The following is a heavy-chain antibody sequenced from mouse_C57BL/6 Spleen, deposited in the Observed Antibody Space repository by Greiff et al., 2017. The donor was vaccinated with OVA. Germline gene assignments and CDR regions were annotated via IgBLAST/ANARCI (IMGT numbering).Heavy chain of an antibody. CDR3: ARSSYYDGSSSEFAF. CDR2: INPNNGGT. D-gene: IGHD1-1*01. J-gene: IGHJ3*01. CDR1: GYTFTDSN. Sequence: EVKLQQSGPELVKPGASVKIPCKASGYTFTDSNMDWVKQSHGKSLEWIGDINPNNGGTIYNQKFKGKATLTVDKSSSTAYMELRSLTSEDTAVYYCARSSYYDGSSSEFAFWGQGTLVTVSS. V-gene: IGHV1-18*01.